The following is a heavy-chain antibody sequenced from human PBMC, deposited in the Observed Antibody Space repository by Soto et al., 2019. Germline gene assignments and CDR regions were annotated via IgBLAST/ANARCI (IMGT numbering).Heavy chain of an antibody. D-gene: IGHD6-13*01. V-gene: IGHV5-51*01. J-gene: IGHJ4*02. CDR1: GYTFSNFW. Sequence: PGESLKISCXCSGYTFSNFWIAWVRHLPGKGLEWMGIIYPGDHETRYSPSFHGKVTISADKSINTAYLQWSSLEASDSAFYYCARSPRSSPYFDYWGQGALVTVS. CDR2: IYPGDHET. CDR3: ARSPRSSPYFDY.